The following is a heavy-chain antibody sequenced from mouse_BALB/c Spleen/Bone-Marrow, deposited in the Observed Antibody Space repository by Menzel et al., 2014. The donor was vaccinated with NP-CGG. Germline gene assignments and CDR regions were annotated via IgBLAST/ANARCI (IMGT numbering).Heavy chain of an antibody. CDR2: IIPSSGYT. CDR3: TIRYYAMDY. Sequence: LVESGAELARPGASVKMSCQASGYTLTRYTMHWEKQRPGQGLEWIGYIIPSSGYTNYNQKFKDKATLTADKSSSTAYMQLSSLTSEDSAVYYCTIRYYAMDYWGQGTSVTVSS. CDR1: GYTLTRYT. D-gene: IGHD1-1*01. J-gene: IGHJ4*01. V-gene: IGHV1-4*01.